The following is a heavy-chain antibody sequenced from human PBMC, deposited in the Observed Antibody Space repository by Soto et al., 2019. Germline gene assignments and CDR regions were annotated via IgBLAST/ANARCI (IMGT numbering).Heavy chain of an antibody. J-gene: IGHJ4*02. CDR1: GFTFTDSG. CDR3: ARNRDGDSGWPDNFDY. Sequence: QVQLLESGGGVVQPGRSLRLSCVASGFTFTDSGMHWVRQTPGKGLEWVAFVSHDGSATSYADSVKGRFTISRDISTNTLHLQMNSLRPKDTAVYYCARNRDGDSGWPDNFDYWGQGTLVTVSS. V-gene: IGHV3-30*03. CDR2: VSHDGSAT. D-gene: IGHD4-17*01.